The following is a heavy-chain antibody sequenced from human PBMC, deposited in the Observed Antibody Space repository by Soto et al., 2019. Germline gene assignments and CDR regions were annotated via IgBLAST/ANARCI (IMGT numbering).Heavy chain of an antibody. CDR2: IIPIFGTA. V-gene: IGHV1-69*01. D-gene: IGHD6-19*01. Sequence: QVQLVQSGAEVKKPGSSVKVSCKASGGTFSSYAISWVRQAPGQGLEWLGGIIPIFGTANYAQKFQGRVTITAAEYTSTAYMELSSLRSEDTAVYYCARSFSSSGWRQWGMDVWGQGTTVTVSS. CDR1: GGTFSSYA. J-gene: IGHJ6*01. CDR3: ARSFSSSGWRQWGMDV.